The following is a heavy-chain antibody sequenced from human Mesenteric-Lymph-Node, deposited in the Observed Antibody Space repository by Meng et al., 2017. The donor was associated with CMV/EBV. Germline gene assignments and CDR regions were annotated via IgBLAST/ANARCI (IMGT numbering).Heavy chain of an antibody. V-gene: IGHV3-7*01. CDR3: ARDGYYYALDI. CDR2: IKGDGSET. CDR1: GFPFRYPW. Sequence: GGSLRLSCAASGFPFRYPWMTWVRQAPGKGLEWVAKIKGDGSETHYVDSVKGRFTISRDNDKNSLYLQMNSLRLEDTALYYCARDGYYYALDIWGQGTTVTVSS. J-gene: IGHJ6*02.